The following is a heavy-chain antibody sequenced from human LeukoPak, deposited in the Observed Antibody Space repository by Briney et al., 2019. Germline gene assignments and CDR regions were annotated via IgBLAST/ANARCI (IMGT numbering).Heavy chain of an antibody. V-gene: IGHV3-15*01. CDR2: IKSKTDGGTT. D-gene: IGHD3-9*01. J-gene: IGHJ5*02. CDR1: GFTFSNAW. CDR3: TTESIFWYNWFDP. Sequence: PGGSLRLSCAASGFTFSNAWMSWVRQAPGKGLEWVGRIKSKTDGGTTGYAAPVKGRFTISRDDSKNTLYLQMNSLKTEDTAVYYCTTESIFWYNWFDPWGQGTLVTVSS.